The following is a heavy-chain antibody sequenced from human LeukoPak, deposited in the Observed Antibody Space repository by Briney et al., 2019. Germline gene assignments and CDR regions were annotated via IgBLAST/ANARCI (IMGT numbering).Heavy chain of an antibody. V-gene: IGHV3-49*04. Sequence: HSGGSLGLSCAASGFTFSSYWMSWVRQAPGKGLEWVGFIRSKAYGGTTEYAASVKGRFTISRDDSKSIAYLQMNSLKTEDTAVYYCTRCGSYFCESLDYWGQGTLVTVSS. CDR2: IRSKAYGGTT. CDR3: TRCGSYFCESLDY. CDR1: GFTFSSYW. D-gene: IGHD1-26*01. J-gene: IGHJ4*02.